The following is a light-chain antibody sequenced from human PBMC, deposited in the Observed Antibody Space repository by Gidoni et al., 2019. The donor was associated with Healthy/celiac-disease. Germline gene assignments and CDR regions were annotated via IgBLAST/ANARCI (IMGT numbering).Light chain of an antibody. CDR2: DAS. CDR3: QQRSNWPPRLT. Sequence: IVLPHSPATLSLSPGESATLSCRASQSVSSYLAWYQQKPGQAPRLLIYDASNRATGIPARFSGSGSGTDFTLTISSLEPEDFAVYYCQQRSNWPPRLTFGGGTKVEIK. J-gene: IGKJ4*01. V-gene: IGKV3-11*01. CDR1: QSVSSY.